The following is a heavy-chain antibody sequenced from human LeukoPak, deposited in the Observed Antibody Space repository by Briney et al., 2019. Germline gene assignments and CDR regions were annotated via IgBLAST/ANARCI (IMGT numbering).Heavy chain of an antibody. V-gene: IGHV3-21*01. J-gene: IGHJ3*02. CDR3: ARDWVYGGNRAFDI. CDR1: GFTFSSYS. CDR2: ISNSSSYI. D-gene: IGHD4-23*01. Sequence: GGSLRLSCAASGFTFSSYSMNWVRQAPGKGLEWVSSISNSSSYIYYADSVKGRFTISRDNAKNSLYLQMNSLRAEDTAVYYCARDWVYGGNRAFDIWGQGTMVTVSS.